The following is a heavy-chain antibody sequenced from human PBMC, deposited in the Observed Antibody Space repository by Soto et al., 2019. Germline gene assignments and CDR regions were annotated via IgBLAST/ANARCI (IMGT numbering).Heavy chain of an antibody. D-gene: IGHD4-17*01. V-gene: IGHV1-69*13. J-gene: IGHJ6*02. CDR2: IIPVFGTA. CDR3: ARGDATKIVVTTYYAMDV. CDR1: GGSLSNYF. Sequence: SVKGSCNASGGSLSNYFISWVRQAPGQGLEWMGGIIPVFGTANYAQKFQGRVTITADESTNIVYMDVTSLRSEDTAVYYCARGDATKIVVTTYYAMDVWGQGTTVTVSS.